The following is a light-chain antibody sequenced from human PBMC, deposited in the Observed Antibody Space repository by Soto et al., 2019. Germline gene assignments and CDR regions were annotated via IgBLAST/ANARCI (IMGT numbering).Light chain of an antibody. CDR2: AAS. J-gene: IGKJ2*01. CDR3: QQSYTTPVYS. Sequence: TQSPSSLSAAVGDRVTFTCQASQDIYKYLNWYQQKPGKAPKLLIYAASNLQSGVPSRFSGSGSGTDFTLTISSLQPEDFATYFCQQSYTTPVYSFGQGTKVDIK. CDR1: QDIYKY. V-gene: IGKV1-39*01.